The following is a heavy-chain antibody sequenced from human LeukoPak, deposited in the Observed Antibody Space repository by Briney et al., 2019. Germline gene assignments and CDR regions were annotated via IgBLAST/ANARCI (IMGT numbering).Heavy chain of an antibody. J-gene: IGHJ5*02. D-gene: IGHD6-13*01. Sequence: PSETLSLTCTVSGGSISSYYWSWIRQPPGKGLEWIGYIYYSGSTNYNPSLKGRVTISVDTSKNQFSLKLSSVTAADTAVYYCARVSSWNTYNWFDPWGQGTLVTVSS. CDR1: GGSISSYY. CDR3: ARVSSWNTYNWFDP. V-gene: IGHV4-59*01. CDR2: IYYSGST.